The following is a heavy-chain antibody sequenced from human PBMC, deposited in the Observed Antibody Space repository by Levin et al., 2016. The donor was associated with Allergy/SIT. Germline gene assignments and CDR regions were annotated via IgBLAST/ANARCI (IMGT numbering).Heavy chain of an antibody. D-gene: IGHD1-26*01. CDR1: GGSISSNPW. J-gene: IGHJ4*02. CDR2: ISQDENT. Sequence: SETLSLTCAVSGGSISSNPWWTWVRQPPGKGLEWIGEISQDENTNYNPSLKSRVTISVDTSKNQFSLKLSSVTAADTAVYYCARQRALGWELDYWGQGTLVTVSS. V-gene: IGHV4-4*02. CDR3: ARQRALGWELDY.